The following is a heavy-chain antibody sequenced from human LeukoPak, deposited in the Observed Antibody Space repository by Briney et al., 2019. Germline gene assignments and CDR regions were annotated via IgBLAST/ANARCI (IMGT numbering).Heavy chain of an antibody. CDR1: GGSISSYY. Sequence: KPSETLSLTCTVSGGSISSYYWSWIRQPPGKGLEWIGYIYYSGSTNYNPSLKSRVTISVDMSKNQFSLKLSSVTAADTAVYYCARTSGTSFDYRGQGTLVTVSS. CDR2: IYYSGST. V-gene: IGHV4-59*01. D-gene: IGHD1-14*01. CDR3: ARTSGTSFDY. J-gene: IGHJ4*02.